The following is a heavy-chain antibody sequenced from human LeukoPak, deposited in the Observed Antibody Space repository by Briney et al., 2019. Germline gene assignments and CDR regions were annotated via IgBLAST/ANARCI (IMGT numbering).Heavy chain of an antibody. J-gene: IGHJ4*02. CDR3: ARESGKFDY. CDR2: ISGDGVST. V-gene: IGHV3-43*02. Sequence: GGSLRLACVASGPPVGDFAMHWVRQAPGQGLEWVSLISGDGVSTFFADSVKGRFSISRDNSKNSLFLEMSSLRTEDTAMYYCARESGKFDYWGQGTLVAVSS. CDR1: GPPVGDFA.